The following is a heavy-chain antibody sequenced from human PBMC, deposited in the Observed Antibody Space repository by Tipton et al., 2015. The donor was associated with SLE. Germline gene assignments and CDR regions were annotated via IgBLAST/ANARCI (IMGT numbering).Heavy chain of an antibody. CDR1: GYSISSGYY. CDR2: IYHSGST. D-gene: IGHD2-21*01. V-gene: IGHV4-38-2*01. J-gene: IGHJ3*02. CDR3: ASLAYCGGDCLSDAFDI. Sequence: LRLSCAVSGYSISSGYYWGWIRQPPGKGLEWIGSIYHSGSTYYNPSLKGRVTISVETSKNQFSLKLSSVTAADTAVYHRASLAYCGGDCLSDAFDIWGQGTMVTVSS.